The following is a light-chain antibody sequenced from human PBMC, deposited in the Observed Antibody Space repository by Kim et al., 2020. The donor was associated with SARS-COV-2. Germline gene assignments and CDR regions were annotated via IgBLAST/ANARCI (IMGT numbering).Light chain of an antibody. CDR3: LQHNTYPIT. CDR1: KDSRSG. J-gene: IGKJ5*01. Sequence: ASVGVVCTTYCRESKDSRSGLGWYQQNPGRAPKRVIYGSSSLQSGVPSRFSGSGSGTEFTLTISSLQPEDFATYVCLQHNTYPITFGQGTRLEIK. V-gene: IGKV1-17*01. CDR2: GSS.